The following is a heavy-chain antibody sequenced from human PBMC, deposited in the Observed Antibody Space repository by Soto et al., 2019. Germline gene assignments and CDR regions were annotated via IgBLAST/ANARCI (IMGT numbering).Heavy chain of an antibody. CDR2: ISGFNGNT. V-gene: IGHV1-18*01. CDR3: ARAVVVSAPYYYMDV. D-gene: IGHD2-15*01. Sequence: ASVKVSCRASGYPFSSYGVSWVRQAPGQGLEWMGWISGFNGNTNYAQKLQARVTMTTDTSTRTAYMELSSLRSDDTAVYYCARAVVVSAPYYYMDVWGTGTTVTVSS. J-gene: IGHJ6*03. CDR1: GYPFSSYG.